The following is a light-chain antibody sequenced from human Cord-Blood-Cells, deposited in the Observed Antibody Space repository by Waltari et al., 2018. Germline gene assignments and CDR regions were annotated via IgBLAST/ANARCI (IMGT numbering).Light chain of an antibody. V-gene: IGLV1-40*01. CDR2: GNS. CDR3: QSYDSILSFYV. CDR1: SYNIRAGYD. Sequence: QSVLTQPPSVSGAAGQRVTIPCTWGSYNIRAGYDVHWYQQLPGTAHKHLIYGNSNRPTEFPDRFSGSRSGTSASLAITGLQAEDEADYYGQSYDSILSFYVFGTGTKVTVL. J-gene: IGLJ1*01.